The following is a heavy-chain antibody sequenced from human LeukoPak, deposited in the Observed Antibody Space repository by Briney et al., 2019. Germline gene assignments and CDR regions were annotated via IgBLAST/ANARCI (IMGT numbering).Heavy chain of an antibody. V-gene: IGHV1-69*05. CDR1: GGTFSSYA. J-gene: IGHJ4*02. D-gene: IGHD5-18*01. CDR2: IIPIFGTA. CDR3: ARIAPDDTAMVLYYFDY. Sequence: SVKVSCKASGGTFSSYAISWVRQAPGQGLEWMGGIIPIFGTANYAQKFQGRVTITTDESTSTAYMELSSLRSEDTAVYYCARIAPDDTAMVLYYFDYWGQGTLVTVSS.